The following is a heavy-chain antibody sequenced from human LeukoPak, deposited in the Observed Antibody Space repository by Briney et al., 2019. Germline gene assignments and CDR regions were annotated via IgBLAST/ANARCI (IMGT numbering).Heavy chain of an antibody. J-gene: IGHJ6*02. D-gene: IGHD3-3*01. CDR2: LIPIFGTS. V-gene: IGHV1-69*13. Sequence: SVKVSCKASGGTFSSYAISWVRQAPGQVLEWMGGLIPIFGTSNYAQKFQGRVTITADESTSTAYMELSSLRSEDTAVYYCARARRITIFGVVIQYYYYGMDVWGQGTTVTVSS. CDR3: ARARRITIFGVVIQYYYYGMDV. CDR1: GGTFSSYA.